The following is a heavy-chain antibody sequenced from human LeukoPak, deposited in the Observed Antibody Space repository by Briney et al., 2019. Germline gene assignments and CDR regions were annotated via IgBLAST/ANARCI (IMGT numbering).Heavy chain of an antibody. CDR3: ARVGSSSFLDYYYYYYMDV. Sequence: PSETLSLTCTVSGGSIKSHFWSWVRQPPGKRLEWIGYIFHSGSTNYNPSLKSRVTISVDTSKNQFSLKLSSVTAADTAVYYCARVGSSSFLDYYYYYYMDVWGKGTTVTVSS. CDR1: GGSIKSHF. D-gene: IGHD6-6*01. CDR2: IFHSGST. V-gene: IGHV4-59*11. J-gene: IGHJ6*03.